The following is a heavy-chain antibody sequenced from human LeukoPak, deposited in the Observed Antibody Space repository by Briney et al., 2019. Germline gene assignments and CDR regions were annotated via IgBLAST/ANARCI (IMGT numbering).Heavy chain of an antibody. J-gene: IGHJ4*02. CDR2: INHSGST. Sequence: SETLSLTCAVYGGSFSGYYWSWIRQPPGKGLEWIGEINHSGSTNYNPSLKSRVTISVDTSKNQFSLKLSSVTAADTAVYYCARASGELLPFDHWGQGTLVTVSS. D-gene: IGHD1-26*01. V-gene: IGHV4-34*01. CDR1: GGSFSGYY. CDR3: ARASGELLPFDH.